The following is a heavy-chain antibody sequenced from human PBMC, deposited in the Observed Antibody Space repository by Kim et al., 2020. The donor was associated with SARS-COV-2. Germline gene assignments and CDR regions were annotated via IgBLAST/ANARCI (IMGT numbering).Heavy chain of an antibody. CDR2: IIPIFGTA. Sequence: SVKVSCKASGGTFSSYAISWVRQAPGQGLEWMGGIIPIFGTANYAQKFQGRVTITADESTSTAYMELSSLRSEDTAVYYCARTGLTWWGRFLGSYYYGMDVWGQGTTVTVSS. V-gene: IGHV1-69*13. J-gene: IGHJ6*02. D-gene: IGHD3-3*01. CDR1: GGTFSSYA. CDR3: ARTGLTWWGRFLGSYYYGMDV.